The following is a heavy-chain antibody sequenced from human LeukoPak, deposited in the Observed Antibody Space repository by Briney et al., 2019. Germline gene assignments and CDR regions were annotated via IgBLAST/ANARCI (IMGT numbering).Heavy chain of an antibody. D-gene: IGHD5-12*01. CDR1: GLTLRRYW. J-gene: IGHJ4*02. Sequence: PGGSLRLSCAASGLTLRRYWMNWIRQAPGKGLEWVSAISGSGYSTYYADSVKGRFTISRDNSKNTLYLQMNSLRAEDTAVYYCAKEAGYSGYDYPDYCGQGTLVTVSS. CDR2: ISGSGYST. V-gene: IGHV3-23*01. CDR3: AKEAGYSGYDYPDY.